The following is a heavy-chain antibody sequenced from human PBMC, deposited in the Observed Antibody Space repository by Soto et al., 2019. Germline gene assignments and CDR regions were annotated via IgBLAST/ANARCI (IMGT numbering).Heavy chain of an antibody. CDR3: AHLYAESGYDWRYDP. CDR2: IYWDDDK. V-gene: IGHV2-5*02. Sequence: SGPTLVNPTQTLTLTCNFSGFSLSTKGVGVGWIRQPPGKALEWLGIIYWDDDKRYRPSLNNRLTITKDTSKNQVVLTMTNVDTVDTGTYFCAHLYAESGYDWRYDPWGQGTRVTVPQ. CDR1: GFSLSTKGVG. J-gene: IGHJ5*02. D-gene: IGHD5-12*01.